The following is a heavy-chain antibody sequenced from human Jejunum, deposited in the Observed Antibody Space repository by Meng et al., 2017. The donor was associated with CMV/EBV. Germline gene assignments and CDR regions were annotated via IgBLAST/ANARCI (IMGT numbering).Heavy chain of an antibody. CDR1: GGSINNYY. J-gene: IGHJ4*02. D-gene: IGHD1-26*01. Sequence: QVQRQESGPGQVRPSQHLSLTCTVSGGSINNYYWSWIRQSAGKGLEWIGRFYSSDTYNYHPSLNSRVTMSLDTSKKQFSLILSSVTAADTARYYCARGPGASTREGFDHWGLGTLVTVSS. CDR2: FYSSDTY. CDR3: ARGPGASTREGFDH. V-gene: IGHV4-4*07.